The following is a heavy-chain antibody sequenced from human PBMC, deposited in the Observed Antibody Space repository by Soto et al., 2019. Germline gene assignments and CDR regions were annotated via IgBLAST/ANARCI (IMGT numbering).Heavy chain of an antibody. V-gene: IGHV4-31*03. CDR3: ARDPKKGGPSGWQDY. CDR2: IYYSGST. D-gene: IGHD6-19*01. CDR1: GGSISSGCYY. Sequence: KPSETLSLTCTVSGGSISSGCYYCSWSRQHPGKGLEWIGYIYYSGSTYCNPSLKSRVTISVDTSKNQFSLKLSSVTAADTAVYYRARDPKKGGPSGWQDYWGQGTLVTVSS. J-gene: IGHJ4*02.